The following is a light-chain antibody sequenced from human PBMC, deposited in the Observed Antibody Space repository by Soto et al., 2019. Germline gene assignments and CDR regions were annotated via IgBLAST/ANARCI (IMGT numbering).Light chain of an antibody. J-gene: IGKJ2*01. CDR3: QQYNNWPYT. V-gene: IGKV3-15*01. CDR2: GAS. Sequence: EIVMTQSPATLSVSPGERATLSCRASQSVSSNLAWYQQKPGQAPRLLIYGASTRATGIPARFSGSGSGTEFTLTISSLQSEDVAFYYCQQYNNWPYTFGQGTKLEIK. CDR1: QSVSSN.